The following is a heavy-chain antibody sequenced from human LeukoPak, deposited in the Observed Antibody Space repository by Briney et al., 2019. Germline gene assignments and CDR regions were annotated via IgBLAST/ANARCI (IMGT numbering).Heavy chain of an antibody. J-gene: IGHJ4*02. CDR2: INPNSGDT. V-gene: IGHV1-2*02. Sequence: GASVKVSCKASGYTFTGYYMHWVRQAPGQGLEWMGWINPNSGDTNYAQRFQGRVTVTRDTSISTAYMELNRLRSDDTAVYYCARLYSGYYYFDYWGQGTLVTVSS. D-gene: IGHD1-26*01. CDR1: GYTFTGYY. CDR3: ARLYSGYYYFDY.